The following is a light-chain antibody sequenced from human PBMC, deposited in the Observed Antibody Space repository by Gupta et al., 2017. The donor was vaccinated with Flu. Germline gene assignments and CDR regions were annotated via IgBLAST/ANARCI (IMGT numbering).Light chain of an antibody. CDR1: ISNIGAGYD. V-gene: IGLV1-40*01. J-gene: IGLJ3*02. Sequence: QSVLTQPPSLSGAPGQRVTMSCAGSISNIGAGYDVHWYQQLPGTAPKLLIYGNSNRPSGVPDRFSGSKSGTSASLAITGLQAEDEVDYYCQSYDSSLSGSVFGGGTKLTVL. CDR3: QSYDSSLSGSV. CDR2: GNS.